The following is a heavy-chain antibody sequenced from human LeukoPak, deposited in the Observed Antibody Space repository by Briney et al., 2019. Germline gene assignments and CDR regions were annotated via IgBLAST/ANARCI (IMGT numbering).Heavy chain of an antibody. CDR2: IYHSGST. J-gene: IGHJ3*02. CDR3: ARSPLAVIDAFGI. CDR1: GGSISSSNW. V-gene: IGHV4-4*02. D-gene: IGHD2-21*01. Sequence: SGTLSLTCAVSGGSISSSNWWSWVRPPPGKGLEWIGEIYHSGSTNYNPSLKSRVTISVDKSKNQFSLKLSSVTAADTAVYYCARSPLAVIDAFGIWGQGTMVTVSS.